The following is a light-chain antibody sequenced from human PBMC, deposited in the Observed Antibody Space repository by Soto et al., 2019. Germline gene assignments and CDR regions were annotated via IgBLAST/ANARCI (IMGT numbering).Light chain of an antibody. Sequence: DIVVTPSPLSLPVTPGEPASISCRSSQSLLHSNGYNYLDWYLQKPGQSPQLLIYLGSNRASGVPNGFRGSGSGTDLTRKISRVAAEDVGVYYCMQALQTPRAFGEGTKVEIK. CDR2: LGS. CDR3: MQALQTPRA. J-gene: IGKJ4*02. CDR1: QSLLHSNGYNY. V-gene: IGKV2-28*01.